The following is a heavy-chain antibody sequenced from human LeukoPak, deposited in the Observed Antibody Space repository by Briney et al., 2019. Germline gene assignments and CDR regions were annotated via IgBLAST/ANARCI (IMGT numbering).Heavy chain of an antibody. D-gene: IGHD6-13*01. CDR1: GFTFSSYA. V-gene: IGHV3-30*04. CDR2: ISYDGSNK. Sequence: PGGSLRLSCAASGFTFSSYAMHWVRQAPGKGLEWVAVISYDGSNKYYADSVKGRFTISRDNSKNTLYLQMNSLRADDTAVYYCAKDYSRSWCIDYWGQGTLVTVSS. CDR3: AKDYSRSWCIDY. J-gene: IGHJ4*02.